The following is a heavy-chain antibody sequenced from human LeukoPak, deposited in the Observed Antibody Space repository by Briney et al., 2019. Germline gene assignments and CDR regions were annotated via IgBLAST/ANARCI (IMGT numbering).Heavy chain of an antibody. CDR3: ARDFTELYGDSYCYYGMDV. D-gene: IGHD4-17*01. CDR2: IYSGGST. Sequence: PGGSLRLSCAASGFTVSSNYMSWVRQAPGKGLEWISVIYSGGSTYYADSVKGRFTISRDNSKNTLYLQMNSLRAEDTAVYYCARDFTELYGDSYCYYGMDVWGQGTTVTVSS. J-gene: IGHJ6*02. V-gene: IGHV3-53*01. CDR1: GFTVSSNY.